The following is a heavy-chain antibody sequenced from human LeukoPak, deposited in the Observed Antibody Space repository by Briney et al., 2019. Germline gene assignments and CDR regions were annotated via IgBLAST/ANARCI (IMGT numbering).Heavy chain of an antibody. CDR3: AKGHGHSYGYSRALDAFDL. D-gene: IGHD5-18*01. CDR1: GFTFDDYA. CDR2: ISWNSGDI. Sequence: GGSLRLSCAASGFTFDDYAMYWVRQAPGRGPEWVSGISWNSGDIGYAESVKGRFTISRDNAKNSLYLQMNSLRVEDMALYYCAKGHGHSYGYSRALDAFDLWGQGTMVTVSS. J-gene: IGHJ3*01. V-gene: IGHV3-9*03.